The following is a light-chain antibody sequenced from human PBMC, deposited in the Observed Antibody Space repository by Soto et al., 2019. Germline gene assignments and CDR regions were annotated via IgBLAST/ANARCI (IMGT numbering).Light chain of an antibody. J-gene: IGLJ1*01. CDR1: SGHSSYA. CDR3: QTWGTGIQV. Sequence: QLVLTQSPSASASLGASVKLTCTLSSGHSSYAIAWHQQQPEKGPRYLMKLNSDGSHSKGDGIPDRFSGSCSGAERYLTISSLQSEDEADYYCQTWGTGIQVFGTGTKLTVL. V-gene: IGLV4-69*01. CDR2: LNSDGSH.